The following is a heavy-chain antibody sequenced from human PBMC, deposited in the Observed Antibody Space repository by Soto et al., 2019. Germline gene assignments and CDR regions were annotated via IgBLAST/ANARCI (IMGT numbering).Heavy chain of an antibody. CDR2: INPNSGHR. J-gene: IGHJ5*02. Sequence: QFQLVQSGGELRRPGASVKVSCAAFGYSFRSYGINWVRQAPGQGLEWMGWINPNSGHRNYAPKFEDRLTMTTSTSANTVSLELKTLKSDDTAIYYCARDRLRGYDSSGFYSWGQGTLVSVSS. V-gene: IGHV1-18*01. CDR1: GYSFRSYG. D-gene: IGHD3-22*01. CDR3: ARDRLRGYDSSGFYS.